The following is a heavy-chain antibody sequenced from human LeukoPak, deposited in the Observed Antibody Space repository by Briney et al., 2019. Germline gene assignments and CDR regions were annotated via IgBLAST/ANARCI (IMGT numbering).Heavy chain of an antibody. CDR1: GGSISSYY. CDR2: IYTSGST. J-gene: IGHJ6*03. D-gene: IGHD6-13*01. V-gene: IGHV4-4*07. CDR3: AREPPLLLGGAAAGLGLGFYMDV. Sequence: SETLSLTCTVSGGSISSYYWSWIRQPAGKGLEWIGRIYTSGSTNYNPSLKIRVTMSVDTSKNQFSLKLSSVTAADTAVYYCAREPPLLLGGAAAGLGLGFYMDVWGKGTTVTVSS.